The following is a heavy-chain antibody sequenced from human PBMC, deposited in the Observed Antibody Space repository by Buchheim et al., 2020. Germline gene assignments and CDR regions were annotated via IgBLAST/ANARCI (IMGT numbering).Heavy chain of an antibody. CDR3: ARYGNGFWSGSLTPYYHYYYVDV. CDR1: GFTFSSYG. V-gene: IGHV3-33*01. CDR2: IWYDGSNK. Sequence: QVQLVESGGGVVQPGRSLRLSCAASGFTFSSYGMHWVRQAPGKGLEWVAVIWYDGSNKYYADSVKGRFTISRDNSKNTLYLQMNSLRAEDTVVYYCARYGNGFWSGSLTPYYHYYYVDVWGKGNT. D-gene: IGHD3-3*01. J-gene: IGHJ6*03.